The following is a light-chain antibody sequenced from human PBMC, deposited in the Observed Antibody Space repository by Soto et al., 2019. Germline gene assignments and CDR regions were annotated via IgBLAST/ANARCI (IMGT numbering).Light chain of an antibody. J-gene: IGKJ4*01. CDR1: PSVSNS. V-gene: IGKV3-11*01. CDR3: QQRNRWPPVT. Sequence: ESVLTQSPATLSLSPGERATLSCRASPSVSNSLAWYQHKPGQAPRLLIYDAFNRATGVPTRFSGSGSGTDFTLTISSLEPEDFAVYCCQQRNRWPPVTFCGGTRVEIK. CDR2: DAF.